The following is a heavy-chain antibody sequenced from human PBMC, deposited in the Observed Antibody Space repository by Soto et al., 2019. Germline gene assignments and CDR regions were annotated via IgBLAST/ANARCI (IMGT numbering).Heavy chain of an antibody. Sequence: EVQLVESGGGLVQPGGSLRISCAASGFTFSNYDMHWVRQTSGKGLEWVAGIGTDGDTFYPGSVKGRFSISREDAKNSFYLQMNSLRAEDTAVYYCASGGLYICGQGTLVTVSS. CDR3: ASGGLYI. J-gene: IGHJ4*02. V-gene: IGHV3-13*01. D-gene: IGHD3-16*01. CDR2: IGTDGDT. CDR1: GFTFSNYD.